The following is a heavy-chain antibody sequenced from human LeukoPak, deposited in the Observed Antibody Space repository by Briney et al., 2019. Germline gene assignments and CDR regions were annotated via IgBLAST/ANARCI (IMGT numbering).Heavy chain of an antibody. CDR2: ISAYNGNT. V-gene: IGHV1-18*04. CDR3: ARSYGSGSPPWFDP. Sequence: GASVKVSCKASGYTLTSYGISWVRQAPGQGLEWMGWISAYNGNTNYAQKLQGRVTMTTDTSTSTAYVELRSLRSDDTAVYYCARSYGSGSPPWFDPWGQGTLVTVSS. J-gene: IGHJ5*02. D-gene: IGHD3-10*01. CDR1: GYTLTSYG.